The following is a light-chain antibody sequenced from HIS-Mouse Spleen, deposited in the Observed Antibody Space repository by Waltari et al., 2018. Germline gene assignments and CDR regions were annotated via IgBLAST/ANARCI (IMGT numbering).Light chain of an antibody. V-gene: IGLV3-10*01. CDR1: ALPNTY. Sequence: SYELTQPPSVSVSPGHTARLTCSGHALPNTYAYWYQQKSGQAPVLVIYEDSKRPSGIPERFSGSSSGTMATLTISGAQVEDEADYYCYSTDSSGNHRVFGGGTKLTVL. J-gene: IGLJ2*01. CDR3: YSTDSSGNHRV. CDR2: EDS.